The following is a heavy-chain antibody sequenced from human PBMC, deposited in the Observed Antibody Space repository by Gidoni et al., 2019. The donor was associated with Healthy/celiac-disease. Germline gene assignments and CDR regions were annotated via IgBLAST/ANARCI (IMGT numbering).Heavy chain of an antibody. CDR1: GFTFSSYA. V-gene: IGHV3-30-3*01. D-gene: IGHD1-1*01. Sequence: QVQLVESGGGVVQPGRSLRLSCAASGFTFSSYASHWVRQAPGKGLEWVAVISYDGSNKYYADSVKGRFTISRDNSKNTLYLQMNSLRAEDTAVYYCAREEQVRGFDPWGQGTLVTVSS. J-gene: IGHJ5*02. CDR2: ISYDGSNK. CDR3: AREEQVRGFDP.